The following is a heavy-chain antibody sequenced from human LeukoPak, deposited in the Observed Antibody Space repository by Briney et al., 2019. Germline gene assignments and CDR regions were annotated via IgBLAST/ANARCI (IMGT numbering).Heavy chain of an antibody. CDR3: ARGGYCTNAICYTWNAFDI. V-gene: IGHV3-48*03. Sequence: GGSLRLSCAASGFTFSSYEMNWVRQAPGKGLEWVSYIRSGGSTTHYTDSVKGRFTISRDDAKNSLYLQMNSLGAEDTAIYYCARGGYCTNAICYTWNAFDIWGQGTMVAVSS. J-gene: IGHJ3*02. CDR1: GFTFSSYE. D-gene: IGHD2-8*01. CDR2: IRSGGSTT.